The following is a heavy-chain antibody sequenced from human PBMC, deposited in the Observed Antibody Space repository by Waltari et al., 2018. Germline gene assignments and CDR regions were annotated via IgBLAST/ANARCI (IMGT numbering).Heavy chain of an antibody. J-gene: IGHJ4*01. V-gene: IGHV3-7*01. CDR2: IKEDGSAT. CDR3: ASSRVFDF. Sequence: VLLVESGGGSVQPGGSLRLSCGVSGFSISKYWMNWIRQAPGKGPEWVANIKEDGSATFYGPSGEDRFSISRDNDKNSVYLQINNVRDEDTAVYYCASSRVFDFWGQGTLVVVSS. CDR1: GFSISKYW.